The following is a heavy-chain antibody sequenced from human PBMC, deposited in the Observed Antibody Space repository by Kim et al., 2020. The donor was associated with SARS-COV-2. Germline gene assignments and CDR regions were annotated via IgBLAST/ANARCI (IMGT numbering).Heavy chain of an antibody. Sequence: SETLSLTCTVSGYSIRTHHYWGWIRQPPGKGLEWIGSICHSGETFYNSSLSIRVTVSVDTSKNQFSLTLNSVTAADTAVYYCARHNYIDVLGQGTTVTVSS. V-gene: IGHV4-38-2*02. CDR2: ICHSGET. CDR1: GYSIRTHHY. CDR3: ARHNYIDV. J-gene: IGHJ6*03.